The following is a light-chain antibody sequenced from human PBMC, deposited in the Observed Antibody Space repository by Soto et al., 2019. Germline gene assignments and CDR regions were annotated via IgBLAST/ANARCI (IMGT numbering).Light chain of an antibody. CDR2: DAS. CDR3: QQYNNWSSVT. V-gene: IGKV3D-15*01. J-gene: IGKJ5*01. CDR1: QSISTY. Sequence: TQSPATLSLSPGERSTLSCRASQSISTYLACYQQKPRQAPRRLIYDASYRATGIPARFSGSGSGTGFTLTISSLQSEDFAVYDYQQYNNWSSVTFGQGTRVEI.